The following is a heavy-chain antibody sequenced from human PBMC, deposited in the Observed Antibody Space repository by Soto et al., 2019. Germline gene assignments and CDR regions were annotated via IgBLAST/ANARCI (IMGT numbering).Heavy chain of an antibody. J-gene: IGHJ3*02. V-gene: IGHV1-8*01. CDR2: MNPNSGNT. D-gene: IGHD2-8*01. Sequence: QVQLVQSGAEVKKPGASVKVSCKASGYTFTSYDINWVRQATGQGLEWMGWMNPNSGNTGYAQKFQGRVTMTRNTXINXAYMELSSLRSEDTAVYYCARSYCTNGVCYHAFDIWGQGTMVTVSS. CDR3: ARSYCTNGVCYHAFDI. CDR1: GYTFTSYD.